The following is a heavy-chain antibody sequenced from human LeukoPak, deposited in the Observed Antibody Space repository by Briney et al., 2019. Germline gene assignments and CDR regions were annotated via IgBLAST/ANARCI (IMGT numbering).Heavy chain of an antibody. CDR2: INHSGST. Sequence: SETLSPTCAVYGGSFSGYYWSWIRQPPGKGLEWIGEINHSGSTNYNPSLKSRVTISVDTSKNQFSLKLSSVTAADTAVYYCARGRYDYPSFDYWGQGTLVTVSS. J-gene: IGHJ4*02. D-gene: IGHD3-3*01. CDR1: GGSFSGYY. V-gene: IGHV4-34*01. CDR3: ARGRYDYPSFDY.